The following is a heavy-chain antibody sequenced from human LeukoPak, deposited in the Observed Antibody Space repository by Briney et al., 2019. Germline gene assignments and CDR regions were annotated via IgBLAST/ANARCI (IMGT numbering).Heavy chain of an antibody. D-gene: IGHD2-15*01. V-gene: IGHV3-30*18. J-gene: IGHJ4*02. CDR1: GFTFSSYG. CDR2: ISYDGSNK. CDR3: ANAQGSRYCSGGSCYGDY. Sequence: GGSLRLSCAASGFTFSSYGMHWVRQAPGKGLEWVAVISYDGSNKYYADSVKGRFTISRDNSKNTLYLQMNSLRAEDTAVYYCANAQGSRYCSGGSCYGDYWGQGTLVTVSS.